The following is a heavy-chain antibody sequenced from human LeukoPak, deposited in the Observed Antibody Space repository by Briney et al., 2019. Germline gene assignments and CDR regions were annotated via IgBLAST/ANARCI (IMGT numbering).Heavy chain of an antibody. Sequence: GGSLRLSCTASGYTFNDFVMLWVRQVPGESVEGVALIRGDGRTTDYARAVEGRYPLSRVNTQTFLFMEMNNMGTQGTALYYCAKSGVGDHVIFTGRGSPYYYYYLDVWGKGTTVIVS. CDR2: IRGDGRTT. CDR1: GYTFNDFV. D-gene: IGHD2-21*02. CDR3: AKSGVGDHVIFTGRGSPYYYYYLDV. V-gene: IGHV3-43*02. J-gene: IGHJ6*03.